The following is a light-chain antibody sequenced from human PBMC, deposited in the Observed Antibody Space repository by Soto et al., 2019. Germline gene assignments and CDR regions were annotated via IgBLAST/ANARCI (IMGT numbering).Light chain of an antibody. Sequence: ERVMTKSPATLSLSPGERATLSCRASQSVSSNVAWYQQKPGQAPRLLIFDASTRATGIPARLSGSGSGTEFTLPINSRQSEACGVYYCYQYDNWPQTFGQGTKVEIK. J-gene: IGKJ1*01. CDR2: DAS. CDR3: YQYDNWPQT. V-gene: IGKV3-15*01. CDR1: QSVSSN.